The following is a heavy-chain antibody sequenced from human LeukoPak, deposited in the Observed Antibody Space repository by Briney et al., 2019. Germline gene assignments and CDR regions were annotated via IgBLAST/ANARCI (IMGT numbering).Heavy chain of an antibody. CDR1: GFTYISYA. V-gene: IGHV3-30*04. J-gene: IGHJ4*02. CDR2: ISCHGRSI. CDR3: ARNDYGKYYFDY. D-gene: IGHD4-17*01. Sequence: GWSLRLSFVATGFTYISYALHGVRPAPARGMAWVAMISCHGRSIYYADSVKGRFTISRDNSKNTLYLQMDSLRAEDTAVYYCARNDYGKYYFDYWGQGTLVTVSS.